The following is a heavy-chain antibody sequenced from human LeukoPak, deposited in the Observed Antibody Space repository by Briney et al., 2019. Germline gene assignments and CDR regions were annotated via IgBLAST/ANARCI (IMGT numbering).Heavy chain of an antibody. J-gene: IGHJ1*01. V-gene: IGHV4-34*01. CDR2: INHSGST. CDR3: ARERCSSWSAYFQH. D-gene: IGHD6-13*01. CDR1: GGSFSGYY. Sequence: SETLSLTCAVYGGSFSGYYWSWIRQPTGKGLECIREINHSGSTNYNPSLKRRVTISVETSQNQFFLKQSSVTAAGTAVYYCARERCSSWSAYFQHGGQGTLVTVSS.